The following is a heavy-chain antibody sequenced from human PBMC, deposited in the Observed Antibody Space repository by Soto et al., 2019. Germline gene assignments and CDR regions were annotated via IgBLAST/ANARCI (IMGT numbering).Heavy chain of an antibody. V-gene: IGHV6-1*01. D-gene: IGHD6-13*01. J-gene: IGHJ4*02. CDR1: GDIVCSYIVT. CDR2: TYYRSQWFN. Sequence: SQXLSRTCAISGDIVCSYIVTWDWIRQSPSRGLEWLGRTYYRSQWFNDYAVSVKSRMTINADTSKNQFSLQLNYVTPEDTAVYYCARLIGTSWFVGWGQGTPVTVSS. CDR3: ARLIGTSWFVG.